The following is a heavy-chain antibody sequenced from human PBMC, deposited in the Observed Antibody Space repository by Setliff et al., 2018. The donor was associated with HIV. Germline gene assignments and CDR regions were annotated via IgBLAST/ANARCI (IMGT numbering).Heavy chain of an antibody. D-gene: IGHD1-1*01. CDR3: ARSDSANWYVDY. CDR2: IYPGHSDT. Sequence: GESLKISCKGSGYTFTTNWIGWVRQMPGKGLEWMGIIYPGHSDTRYSPSFQGQVTISADKSINTAFLQWSSLKASDTAMFYCARSDSANWYVDYWGQGTLVTVSS. CDR1: GYTFTTNW. V-gene: IGHV5-51*01. J-gene: IGHJ4*02.